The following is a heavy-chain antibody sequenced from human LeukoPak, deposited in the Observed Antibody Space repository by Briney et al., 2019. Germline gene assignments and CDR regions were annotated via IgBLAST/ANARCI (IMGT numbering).Heavy chain of an antibody. CDR3: AKNSGSSCYAGVDH. CDR1: AFTFSNYA. CDR2: ISASGDTK. J-gene: IGHJ4*02. V-gene: IGHV3-23*01. Sequence: GGSLRLSCAASAFTFSNYAMSWVRQAPGKGLEWVSVISASGDTKYYKDSVKGRFTISRDESKNTLYLQMNSLRADDTAVYYCAKNSGSSCYAGVDHWGQGTLVTVSS. D-gene: IGHD2-2*01.